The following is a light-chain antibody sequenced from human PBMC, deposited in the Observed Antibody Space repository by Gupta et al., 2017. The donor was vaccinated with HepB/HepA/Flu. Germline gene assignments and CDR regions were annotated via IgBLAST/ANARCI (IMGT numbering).Light chain of an antibody. V-gene: IGKV3-15*01. J-gene: IGKJ2*04. CDR3: QQYNNWRS. CDR2: GAS. CDR1: QSVSSN. Sequence: DIVMTQSPATLSVSPGERATLSCRASQSVSSNLAWYQQKPGQAPRLLIYGASTRATGIPARFSGSGSGTEFTLTISSLQSEDFAVYYCQQYNNWRSFGQGTKLEIK.